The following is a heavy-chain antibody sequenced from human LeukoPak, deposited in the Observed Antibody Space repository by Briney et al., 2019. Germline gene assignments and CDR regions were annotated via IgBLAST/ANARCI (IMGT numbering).Heavy chain of an antibody. CDR3: TRGSTVRGAKYYVDY. D-gene: IGHD3-10*01. CDR1: GFTFGDYG. V-gene: IGHV3-49*04. Sequence: GGSLRLSCTASGFTFGDYGMSWVRQAPGKGLEWVSFIRSKGYGGATEYAASVNGRFTISRDDSKSIAYLQMNSLKTEDTAVYYCTRGSTVRGAKYYVDYWGQGALVTVSS. CDR2: IRSKGYGGAT. J-gene: IGHJ4*02.